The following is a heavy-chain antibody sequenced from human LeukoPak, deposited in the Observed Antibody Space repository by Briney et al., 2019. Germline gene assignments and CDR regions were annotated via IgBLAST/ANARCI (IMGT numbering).Heavy chain of an antibody. CDR1: GGSISSYF. J-gene: IGHJ3*02. Sequence: SETLSLTCTVSGGSISSYFWSWIRQPPGKGLEWIGYIYYSGSTYYNPSLKSRVTISVDTSKNQFSLKLSSVTAADTAVYYCARDLVGATFGAFDIWGQGTMVTVSS. CDR2: IYYSGST. CDR3: ARDLVGATFGAFDI. D-gene: IGHD1-26*01. V-gene: IGHV4-59*12.